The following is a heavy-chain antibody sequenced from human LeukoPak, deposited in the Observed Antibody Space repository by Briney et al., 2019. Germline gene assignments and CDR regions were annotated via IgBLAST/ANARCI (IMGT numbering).Heavy chain of an antibody. D-gene: IGHD2-2*02. CDR1: GGSISSGSYY. J-gene: IGHJ4*02. CDR3: ASGYYTSLDY. CDR2: IYTSGST. Sequence: PSETPSLTCTVSGGSISSGSYYWSWIRQPAGKGLEWIGRIYTSGSTNYNPSLKSRVTISEDTSKNQFSLKLSSVTAADTAVYYCASGYYTSLDYWGQGTLVTVSS. V-gene: IGHV4-61*02.